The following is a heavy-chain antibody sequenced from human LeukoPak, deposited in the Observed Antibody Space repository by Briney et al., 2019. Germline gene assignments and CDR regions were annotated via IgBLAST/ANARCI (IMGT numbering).Heavy chain of an antibody. CDR1: GGSISSYY. J-gene: IGHJ3*02. V-gene: IGHV4-4*07. CDR2: IYTSGST. Sequence: PSETLSLTCTVSGGSISSYYWSWIQQPAGKGLEWIGRIYTSGSTNYNPSLKSRVTMSVDTSKNQFSLKLSSVTAADTAVYYCARESSSWAPDAFDIWGQGTMVTVSS. D-gene: IGHD6-13*01. CDR3: ARESSSWAPDAFDI.